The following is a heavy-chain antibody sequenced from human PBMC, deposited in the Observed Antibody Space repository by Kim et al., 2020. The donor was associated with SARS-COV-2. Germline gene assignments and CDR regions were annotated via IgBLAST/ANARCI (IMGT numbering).Heavy chain of an antibody. CDR2: INPSSGST. D-gene: IGHD2-2*01. Sequence: ASVKVSCKASGYTFTSYYVHWVRQAPGQGLEWMGIINPSSGSTGYSQKLQGRVTMTTDTSTSTVYMELTSLRSDDTAIYYCARDNQGVIPSLVNFDYWGQGTLVTVSS. CDR1: GYTFTSYY. V-gene: IGHV1-46*01. CDR3: ARDNQGVIPSLVNFDY. J-gene: IGHJ4*02.